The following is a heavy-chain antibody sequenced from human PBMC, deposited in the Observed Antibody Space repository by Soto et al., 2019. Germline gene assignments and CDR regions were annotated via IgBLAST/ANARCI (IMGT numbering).Heavy chain of an antibody. CDR3: ARDPSEGRVGNWFES. J-gene: IGHJ5*01. Sequence: EVQLVESGGGLVKPGGSLRLSCAASGFTFSGYGMNWLRQAPGKGLEWVASISSSTSYVYYADSVKGRFSTSRDNAKNILYLEMYGLRTEDTAVYYCARDPSEGRVGNWFESWGQGTLVTVSS. CDR2: ISSSTSYV. V-gene: IGHV3-21*02. D-gene: IGHD2-2*01. CDR1: GFTFSGYG.